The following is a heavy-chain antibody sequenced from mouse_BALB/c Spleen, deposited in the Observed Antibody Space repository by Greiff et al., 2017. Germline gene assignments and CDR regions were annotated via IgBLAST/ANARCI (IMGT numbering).Heavy chain of an antibody. CDR3: ATYGNSWFAY. J-gene: IGHJ3*01. Sequence: EVQGVESGPGLVKPSQSLSLTCTVTGYSITSDYAWNWIRQFPGNKLEWMGYISYSGITSYNPSLKSRISITRDTSKNQFFLQLNSVTTEDTATYYCATYGNSWFAYWGQGTLVTVSA. CDR1: GYSITSDYA. V-gene: IGHV3-2*02. CDR2: ISYSGIT. D-gene: IGHD2-1*01.